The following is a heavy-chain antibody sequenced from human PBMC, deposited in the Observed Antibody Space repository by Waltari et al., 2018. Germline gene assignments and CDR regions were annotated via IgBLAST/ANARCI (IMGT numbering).Heavy chain of an antibody. J-gene: IGHJ6*02. CDR2: IIPIFGTA. D-gene: IGHD6-19*01. V-gene: IGHV1-69*01. CDR3: ARDLAVAGYYYGMDV. Sequence: GQGVEWMGGIIPIFGTANYAQKFQGRVTITADESTSTAYMELSSLRSDDTAVYYCARDLAVAGYYYGMDVWGQGTTVTVSS.